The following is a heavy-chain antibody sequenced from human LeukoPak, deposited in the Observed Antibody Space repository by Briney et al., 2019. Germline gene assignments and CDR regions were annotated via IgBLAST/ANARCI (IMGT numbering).Heavy chain of an antibody. CDR1: GFTFSKNW. CDR2: INTDGSST. Sequence: QPGGSLRLSCAASGFTFSKNWMHWVRQVPGKGLVWVSRINTDGSSTGYADSVKGRFTISRDNAKNTLYLQMNSLRAEDTAVYYCARERYNWNYEEAEPFDYWGQGTLVTVSS. J-gene: IGHJ4*02. V-gene: IGHV3-74*01. D-gene: IGHD1-7*01. CDR3: ARERYNWNYEEAEPFDY.